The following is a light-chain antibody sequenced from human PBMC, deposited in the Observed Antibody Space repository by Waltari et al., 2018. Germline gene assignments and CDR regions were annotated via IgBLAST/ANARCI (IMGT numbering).Light chain of an antibody. V-gene: IGLV3-1*01. J-gene: IGLJ2*01. CDR2: EDN. Sequence: SYELTQPPSVSVSPGQTASITCSGDNLGNKYASWYQQKPGQSPVLVIYEDNKRPSGIPGRFSGSNSGNTATLTISGTQAMDESDYYCQAWDSSIVVFGGGTKLTVL. CDR3: QAWDSSIVV. CDR1: NLGNKY.